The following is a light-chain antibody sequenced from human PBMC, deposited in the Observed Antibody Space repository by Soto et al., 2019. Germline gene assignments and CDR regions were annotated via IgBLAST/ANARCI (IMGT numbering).Light chain of an antibody. CDR1: SSNIAGNT. CDR2: IND. V-gene: IGLV1-44*01. CDR3: ATWDDDLNAAV. J-gene: IGLJ7*01. Sequence: QSVLTQPLSLSGTPGQRVTISCSGSSSNIAGNTVHWYQHLPGTAPKLLIYINDQRPSGVPGRFSASTSGTSASLAISGLQSDDEADYYCATWDDDLNAAVFGGGTQLTVL.